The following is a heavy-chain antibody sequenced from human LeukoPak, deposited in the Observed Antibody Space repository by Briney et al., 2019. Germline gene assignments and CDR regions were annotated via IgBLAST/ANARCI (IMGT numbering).Heavy chain of an antibody. V-gene: IGHV3-30*02. CDR3: AKEYDILTGYYKGHFDY. CDR1: GFTFSSYG. CDR2: IRYDGSNK. J-gene: IGHJ4*02. D-gene: IGHD3-9*01. Sequence: GGSLRLSCAASGFTFSSYGMHWVRQAPGKGLEWVAFIRYDGSNKYYADSVKGRFTISRDNSKNTLYLQMNSLRAEDTAVYYCAKEYDILTGYYKGHFDYWGQGTLVTVSS.